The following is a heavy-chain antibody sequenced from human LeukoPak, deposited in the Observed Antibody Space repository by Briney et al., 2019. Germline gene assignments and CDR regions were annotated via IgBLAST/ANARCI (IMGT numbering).Heavy chain of an antibody. Sequence: GGSLRLSCAASGFTFSSYSMNWVRQAPGKGLEWVSSISSSSSYIYYADSVKGRFTISRDNAKNSLYLQTNSLRAEDTAVYYCARGPGDYGFDYWGQGTLVTVSS. V-gene: IGHV3-21*01. CDR3: ARGPGDYGFDY. J-gene: IGHJ4*02. CDR1: GFTFSSYS. CDR2: ISSSSSYI. D-gene: IGHD4-17*01.